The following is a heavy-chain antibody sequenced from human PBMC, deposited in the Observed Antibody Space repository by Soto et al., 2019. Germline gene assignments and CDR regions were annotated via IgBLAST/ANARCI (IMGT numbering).Heavy chain of an antibody. V-gene: IGHV4-59*08. D-gene: IGHD5-18*01. Sequence: SETLSLTCTVSGGFISSYYWSWIRQPPGKGLEWIGYIYYSGSTNYNPSLKSRVTISVDTSKNQFSLKLSSVTAADTAVYYRARRYGSCFDYWGQGTLVIVSS. CDR1: GGFISSYY. CDR2: IYYSGST. J-gene: IGHJ4*02. CDR3: ARRYGSCFDY.